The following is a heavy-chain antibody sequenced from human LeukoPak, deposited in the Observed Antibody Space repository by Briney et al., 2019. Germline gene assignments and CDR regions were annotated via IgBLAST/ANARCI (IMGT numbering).Heavy chain of an antibody. CDR1: GGSISSSSYY. CDR2: IYYSGST. CDR3: ARLRDYSNVPH. J-gene: IGHJ4*02. D-gene: IGHD4-11*01. Sequence: SETLSLTCTVSGGSISSSSYYWGWIRQPPGKGLEWIGSIYYSGSTYYNPSLKSRVTISVDTSKNQFSLKLSSVTAADTAVYYCARLRDYSNVPHWGQGTLVTVSS. V-gene: IGHV4-39*01.